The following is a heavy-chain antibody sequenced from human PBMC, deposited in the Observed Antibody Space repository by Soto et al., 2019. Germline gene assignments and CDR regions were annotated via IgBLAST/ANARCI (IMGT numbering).Heavy chain of an antibody. CDR2: INGECSST. CDR3: ARETAYCSGGSCYDFEY. D-gene: IGHD2-15*01. J-gene: IGHJ4*02. Sequence: PGGCLRLSLAASRVTFSSYWMHGVLHAPVKWLVVVSLINGECSSTSYADSVKGRFTISRDNAKNTLYLQINSLRAEDTAVYYCARETAYCSGGSCYDFEYWGQGTLVTVSS. V-gene: IGHV3-74*01. CDR1: RVTFSSYW.